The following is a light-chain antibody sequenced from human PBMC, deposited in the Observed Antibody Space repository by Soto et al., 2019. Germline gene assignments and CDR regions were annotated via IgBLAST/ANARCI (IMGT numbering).Light chain of an antibody. V-gene: IGLV2-23*01. Sequence: QSALTQPASVSGSPGQSITISCTGSSSDVGSYTFVSWYQHHPGKAPKLMIYEATKRPSGVSHRFSGCKSGNTASLTISGLQAEDEGEYYCCSYAGSMTWVFGGGTKLTVL. CDR2: EAT. CDR1: SSDVGSYTF. CDR3: CSYAGSMTWV. J-gene: IGLJ3*02.